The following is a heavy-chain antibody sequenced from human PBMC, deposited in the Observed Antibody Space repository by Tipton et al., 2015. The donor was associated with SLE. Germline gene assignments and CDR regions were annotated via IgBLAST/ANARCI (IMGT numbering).Heavy chain of an antibody. CDR3: ARYDSTYYFDY. CDR1: GGSISSYS. V-gene: IGHV4-4*08. D-gene: IGHD3-16*01. J-gene: IGHJ4*02. Sequence: TLSLTCTVSGGSISSYSWSWIRQPPGKGLEWIGIIYPSGSTYYNPSLKSRVTISVDTSKNHFSLKLTSVTAADTAGYYCARYDSTYYFDYWGQGTLATVSS. CDR2: IYPSGST.